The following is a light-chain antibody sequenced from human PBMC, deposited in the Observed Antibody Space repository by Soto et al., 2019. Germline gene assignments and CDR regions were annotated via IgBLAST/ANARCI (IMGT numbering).Light chain of an antibody. CDR2: DAS. CDR1: QSVRTN. J-gene: IGKJ2*01. CDR3: QQYNNWPPEYT. Sequence: EIVMTQPPATLSVSPGERATLSCRASQSVRTNLAWYQQKLGQAPRLLIYDASTRATGIPARFSGSGSGADFTLTISSLQSEDFAVYYCQQYNNWPPEYTFGQGTKLEIK. V-gene: IGKV3-15*01.